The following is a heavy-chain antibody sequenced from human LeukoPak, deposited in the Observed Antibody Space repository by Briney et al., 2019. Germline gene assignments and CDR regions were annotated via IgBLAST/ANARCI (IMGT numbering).Heavy chain of an antibody. CDR3: ARAGDTAMVTRLFDY. Sequence: PGGSLRLSCAASGFTFSSYSMNWVRQAPGKGLEWVSSISSSSSYIYYADSVKGRFTISRDNSKNTLYLQMNSLRAEDTAVYYCARAGDTAMVTRLFDYWGQGTLVTVSS. J-gene: IGHJ4*02. CDR2: ISSSSSYI. D-gene: IGHD5-18*01. V-gene: IGHV3-21*01. CDR1: GFTFSSYS.